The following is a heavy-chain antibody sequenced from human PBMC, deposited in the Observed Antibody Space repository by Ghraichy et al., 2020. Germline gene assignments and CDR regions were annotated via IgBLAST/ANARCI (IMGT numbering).Heavy chain of an antibody. D-gene: IGHD3-10*01. CDR3: ARGGVYGSGSYDY. Sequence: SVKVSCKTSGGTFSSYSISWVRQAPGQGLEWMGGIIPLFGTSNYAQNFQGRVTITADESTSTAYMELSSLRSEDTAVYYCARGGVYGSGSYDYWGQGTLVTVSS. V-gene: IGHV1-69*13. CDR1: GGTFSSYS. J-gene: IGHJ4*02. CDR2: IIPLFGTS.